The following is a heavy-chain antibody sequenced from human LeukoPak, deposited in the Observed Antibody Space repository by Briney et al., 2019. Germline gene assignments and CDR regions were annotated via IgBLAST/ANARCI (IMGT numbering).Heavy chain of an antibody. CDR1: GFTFDDYA. J-gene: IGHJ4*02. CDR3: AKDYSSDWHRSGALDY. V-gene: IGHV3-9*01. D-gene: IGHD6-19*01. Sequence: GGSLRLSCAASGFTFDDYAMHCVRQAPGKGLEWVSGISWNSGSIGYADSVKGRFTISRDNAKNSLYLQMNSLRAEDTALYYCAKDYSSDWHRSGALDYWGQGTLVTVSS. CDR2: ISWNSGSI.